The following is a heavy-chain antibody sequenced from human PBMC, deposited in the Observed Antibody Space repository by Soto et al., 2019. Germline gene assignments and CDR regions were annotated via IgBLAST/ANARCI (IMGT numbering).Heavy chain of an antibody. CDR2: IYYSGST. CDR1: GGSILGGGFF. J-gene: IGHJ6*02. CDR3: ARQDYFYYGMDV. Sequence: SRTLSLTCTVSGGSILGGGFFWSWIRQHPGKGLEWIGYIYYSGSTNSNPSLKSRVTISVDTSKNQFSLKLSSVTAADTAVYYCARQDYFYYGMDVWGQGTTVT. V-gene: IGHV4-61*08.